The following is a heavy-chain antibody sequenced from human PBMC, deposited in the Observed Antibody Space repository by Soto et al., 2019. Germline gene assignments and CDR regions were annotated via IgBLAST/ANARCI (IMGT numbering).Heavy chain of an antibody. CDR3: ARVGGFGATTIDY. CDR1: GGSISSGDYY. V-gene: IGHV4-30-4*01. CDR2: IYYSGST. J-gene: IGHJ4*02. D-gene: IGHD3-10*01. Sequence: QVQLQESGPGLVKPSQTLSLTCTVSGGSISSGDYYWSWIRQPPGKGLEWIGYIYYSGSTYYNPSLKSRVTLTVDPSKTQFSLTLSSVTAADTAVYDCARVGGFGATTIDYWGQGTLVTVSS.